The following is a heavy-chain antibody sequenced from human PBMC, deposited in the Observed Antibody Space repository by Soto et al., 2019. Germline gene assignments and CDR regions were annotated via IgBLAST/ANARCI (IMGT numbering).Heavy chain of an antibody. V-gene: IGHV3-74*01. CDR2: INRDANDI. CDR1: RGAFGDYW. CDR3: ARPVPHNGFDS. D-gene: IGHD3-10*02. Sequence: EVQLVESGGGLVQPGGSLRLSCEASRGAFGDYWMHWVRQAPGKGLVWVSRINRDANDIIYADSVKGRFTASRDNANNMVFLQRNSLRVADTVVSYCARPVPHNGFDSWGQGTLVTVSS. J-gene: IGHJ5*01.